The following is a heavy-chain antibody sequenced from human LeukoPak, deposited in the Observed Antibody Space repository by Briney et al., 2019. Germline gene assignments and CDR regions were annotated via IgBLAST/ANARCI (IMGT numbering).Heavy chain of an antibody. Sequence: GGSLRLSCAASGFTFSSYAMHWVRQAPGKGLEWVAVISYDGSNKYYADSVKGRFTISRDNSKNTLYLQMNSLRAEDTAVYYCAREAIIPFPNWFDPWGQGTLVTVSS. V-gene: IGHV3-30-3*01. CDR1: GFTFSSYA. CDR2: ISYDGSNK. CDR3: AREAIIPFPNWFDP. D-gene: IGHD2-21*01. J-gene: IGHJ5*02.